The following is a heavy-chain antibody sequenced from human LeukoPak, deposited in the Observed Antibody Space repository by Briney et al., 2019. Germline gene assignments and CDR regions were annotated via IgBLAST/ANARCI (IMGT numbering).Heavy chain of an antibody. CDR2: IRDKAHSYTT. CDR1: GFSFSDHH. D-gene: IGHD2-15*01. V-gene: IGHV3-72*01. Sequence: GGSLRLSCAASGFSFSDHHMDWVRQAPGKGLEWVGRIRDKAHSYTTEYAASVKGRFTISRDDSKNSLSLQMNSLKTEDTAVYYCASPLVVAATGRHHAFDIWGQGTMVTVSS. CDR3: ASPLVVAATGRHHAFDI. J-gene: IGHJ3*02.